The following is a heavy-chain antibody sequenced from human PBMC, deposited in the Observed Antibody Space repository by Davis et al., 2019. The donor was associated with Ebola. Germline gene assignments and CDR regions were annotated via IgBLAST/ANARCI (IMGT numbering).Heavy chain of an antibody. CDR3: AIQLWSDGAFDI. CDR1: GGSISSSSYY. J-gene: IGHJ3*02. CDR2: IYYSGST. Sequence: PSETLSLTCTVSGGSISSSSYYWGWIRQPPGKGLDWTGSIYYSGSTYYNPSLKSRITISVDTSKNHFSLKLSSVTAADTAVYYCAIQLWSDGAFDIWGQGTMVTVSS. V-gene: IGHV4-39*01. D-gene: IGHD5-18*01.